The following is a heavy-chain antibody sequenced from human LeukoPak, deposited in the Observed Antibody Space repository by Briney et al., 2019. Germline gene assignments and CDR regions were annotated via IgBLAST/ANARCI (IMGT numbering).Heavy chain of an antibody. CDR1: GFTFSSSW. D-gene: IGHD3-3*01. Sequence: GGSLRLSCAASGFTFSSSWMHWVRQAPGKGLVWVSRINSDGSSTNYADSVKGRFTISRDNAQNTLHLQMNSLRAEDTAVYYCAREGRGGYYGFDYWGQGTLVAVSS. J-gene: IGHJ4*02. CDR2: INSDGSST. V-gene: IGHV3-74*01. CDR3: AREGRGGYYGFDY.